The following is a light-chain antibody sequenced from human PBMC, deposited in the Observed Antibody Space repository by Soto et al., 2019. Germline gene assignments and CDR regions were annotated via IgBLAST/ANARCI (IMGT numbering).Light chain of an antibody. V-gene: IGLV2-14*01. CDR3: SSYTSSSTLYV. CDR1: SSDVGGYNN. CDR2: DVS. J-gene: IGLJ1*01. Sequence: QAVVTQPASVSGSPGQSITISCTGTSSDVGGYNNVSWYQQHPGKAPKLMIYDVSNRPSGVSNRFSGSKSGNTASLTISGLQAEDEADYYCSSYTSSSTLYVFGTGTKLTVL.